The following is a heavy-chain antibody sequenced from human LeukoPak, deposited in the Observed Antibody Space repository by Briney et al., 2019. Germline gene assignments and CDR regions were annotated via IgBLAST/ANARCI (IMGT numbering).Heavy chain of an antibody. CDR3: ARGGPMVRGVPRPHGFDY. D-gene: IGHD3-10*01. CDR1: GFTVSSNY. CDR2: IYSGGST. V-gene: IGHV3-53*01. Sequence: GGSLRLSCAASGFTVSSNYMSWVCQAPGKGLEWVSVIYSGGSTYYADSVKGRFTISRDNSKNTLYLQMNSLRAEDTAVYYCARGGPMVRGVPRPHGFDYWGQGTLVTVSS. J-gene: IGHJ4*02.